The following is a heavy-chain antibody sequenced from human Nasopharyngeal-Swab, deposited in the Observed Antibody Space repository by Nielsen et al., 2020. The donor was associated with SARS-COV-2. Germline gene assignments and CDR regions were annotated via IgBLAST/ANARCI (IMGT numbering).Heavy chain of an antibody. CDR2: IYYSGST. CDR1: GGSISSYY. CDR3: ARGDYYDSSGYS. V-gene: IGHV4-59*12. D-gene: IGHD3-22*01. Sequence: GSLRLSCTVSGGSISSYYWSWIRQPPGKGLEWIGYIYYSGSTNYNPSLKSRVTISVDTSKNQFSLKLSSVTAADTAVYYCARGDYYDSSGYSWGQGTLVTVSS. J-gene: IGHJ4*02.